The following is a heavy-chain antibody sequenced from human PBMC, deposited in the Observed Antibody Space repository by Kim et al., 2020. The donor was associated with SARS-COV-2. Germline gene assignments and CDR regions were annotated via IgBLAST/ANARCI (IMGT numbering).Heavy chain of an antibody. Sequence: GGSLRLSCTASGFTFGDYAMSWVRQAPGKGLEWVGFIRSKAYGGTTEYAASVKGRFTISRDDSKSIAYLQMNSLKTEDTAVYYCNREEYDFWSGLAIDYWGQGTLVTVSS. V-gene: IGHV3-49*04. D-gene: IGHD3-3*01. CDR1: GFTFGDYA. J-gene: IGHJ4*02. CDR3: NREEYDFWSGLAIDY. CDR2: IRSKAYGGTT.